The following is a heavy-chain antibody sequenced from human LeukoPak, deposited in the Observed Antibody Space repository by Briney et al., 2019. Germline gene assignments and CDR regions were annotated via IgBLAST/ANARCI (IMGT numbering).Heavy chain of an antibody. J-gene: IGHJ4*02. CDR1: GGTFSSYA. V-gene: IGHV1-2*06. Sequence: GASVKVSCKASGGTFSSYAISWVRQAPAPGLEWLGRINPKTGGSNYAQKFPGRVTMTSDTSTSTAYMELSRLNSDDTAVYYCTTLVSGINYWGQGTLVTVSS. CDR2: INPKTGGS. CDR3: TTLVSGINY. D-gene: IGHD1-20*01.